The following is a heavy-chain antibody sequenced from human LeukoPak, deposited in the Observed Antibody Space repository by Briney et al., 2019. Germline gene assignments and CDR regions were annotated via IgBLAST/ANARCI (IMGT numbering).Heavy chain of an antibody. V-gene: IGHV1-2*06. D-gene: IGHD1-1*01. J-gene: IGHJ4*02. CDR2: INPNSGGT. CDR1: GYTFTGYY. CDR3: ARSRVLEPPLY. Sequence: ASVKVSCKASGYTFTGYYMHWVRQAPGQGLEWMGRINPNSGGTNYAQKFQGRVTMTRDTSISTAYMELSRLRPDDTAVYYCARSRVLEPPLYWGQGTLVTVSS.